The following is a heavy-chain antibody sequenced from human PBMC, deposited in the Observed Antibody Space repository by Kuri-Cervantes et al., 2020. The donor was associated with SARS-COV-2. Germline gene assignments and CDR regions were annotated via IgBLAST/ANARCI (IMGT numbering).Heavy chain of an antibody. CDR2: ISSSGSTI. CDR1: GFTFSDYC. V-gene: IGHV3-11*04. Sequence: GGSLRLSCAASGFTFSDYCMSWIRQAPGKGLEWVSYISSSGSTIYYADSVKGRFTISRDDAKNSLYLQMNSLRAEDTAVYYCARDPGRGLYYFDYWGQGTLVTVSS. J-gene: IGHJ4*02. D-gene: IGHD3-10*01. CDR3: ARDPGRGLYYFDY.